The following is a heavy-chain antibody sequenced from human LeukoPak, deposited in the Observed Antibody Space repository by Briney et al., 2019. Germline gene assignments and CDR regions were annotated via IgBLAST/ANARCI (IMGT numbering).Heavy chain of an antibody. CDR1: GYTFTGYY. CDR3: AREYQGGYFDY. Sequence: VASVKVSCKASGYTFTGYYMHWVRQAPGQGLEWMGGIIPIFGTANYAQKFQGRVTITADESTSTAYMELSSLRSEDTAVYYCAREYQGGYFDYWGQGTLVTVSS. V-gene: IGHV1-69*13. J-gene: IGHJ4*02. D-gene: IGHD3-16*01. CDR2: IIPIFGTA.